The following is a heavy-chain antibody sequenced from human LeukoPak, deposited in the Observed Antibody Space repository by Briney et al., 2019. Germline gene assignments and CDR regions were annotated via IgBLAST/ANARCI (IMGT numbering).Heavy chain of an antibody. V-gene: IGHV4-34*01. CDR1: GGSFSGYY. J-gene: IGHJ4*02. Sequence: PSETLSLTCAVYGGSFSGYYWSWIRQPPGKGLEWIGEINHSGSTNYNPSLKSRVTISVDTSKNQFSLKLSSVTAADTAVYYCARGHRGYSHHKWGQGTQVTVSS. CDR3: ARGHRGYSHHK. CDR2: INHSGST. D-gene: IGHD5-18*01.